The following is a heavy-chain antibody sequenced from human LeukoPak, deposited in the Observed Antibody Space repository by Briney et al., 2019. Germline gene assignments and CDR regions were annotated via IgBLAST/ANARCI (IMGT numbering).Heavy chain of an antibody. D-gene: IGHD3-22*01. V-gene: IGHV3-21*01. CDR3: ARDSQDYYDSSGPVAY. J-gene: IGHJ4*02. Sequence: GGSLRLSCAASGFTFSSYSMNWVRQAPGKGLEWVSSISSSSSYIYYADSVKGRFTISRDNAKNSLYLQMNSLRAEDTAVYYCARDSQDYYDSSGPVAYWGQGTLVTVSS. CDR1: GFTFSSYS. CDR2: ISSSSSYI.